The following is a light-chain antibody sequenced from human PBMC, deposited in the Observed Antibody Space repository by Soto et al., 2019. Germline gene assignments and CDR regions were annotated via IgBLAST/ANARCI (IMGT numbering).Light chain of an antibody. V-gene: IGKV3-20*01. CDR1: QSVNSNY. Sequence: EIVLTQSPGTLSLSPGERATLSCRASQSVNSNYLAWYQQKPGQVPRPLIYGASIRAAGVPDRLSGSVSGTEFTLTISRLEPEDYAVDYCQQYGTSPHTFGQGTKLEIK. J-gene: IGKJ2*01. CDR3: QQYGTSPHT. CDR2: GAS.